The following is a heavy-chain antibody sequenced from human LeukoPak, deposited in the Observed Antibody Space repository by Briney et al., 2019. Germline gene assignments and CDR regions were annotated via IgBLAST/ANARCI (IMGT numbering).Heavy chain of an antibody. Sequence: ASVKVSCKASGGTFSSYAISWVRQAPGQGLEWMGGIIPIFGAANYAQKFQGRVTITADESTSTAYMELSSLRSEDTAVYYCASPYSYGYNLGDYYFDSWGQGTLVTVSS. CDR1: GGTFSSYA. D-gene: IGHD5-18*01. J-gene: IGHJ4*02. CDR3: ASPYSYGYNLGDYYFDS. CDR2: IIPIFGAA. V-gene: IGHV1-69*13.